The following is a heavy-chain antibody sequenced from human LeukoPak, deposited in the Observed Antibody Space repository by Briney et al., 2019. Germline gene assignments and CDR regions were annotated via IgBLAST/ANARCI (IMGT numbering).Heavy chain of an antibody. V-gene: IGHV4-34*01. D-gene: IGHD5-18*01. CDR1: GGSFSGYY. Sequence: PSETLSLTCAVYGGSFSGYYWSWIRQPPGKGLEWIGEINHSGSTNYNPSLKSRVTISVDTSKNQFSLKLSSVTAADTAVYYCAGSYGYEYYYYYMDVWGKGTTVTVSS. CDR2: INHSGST. J-gene: IGHJ6*03. CDR3: AGSYGYEYYYYYMDV.